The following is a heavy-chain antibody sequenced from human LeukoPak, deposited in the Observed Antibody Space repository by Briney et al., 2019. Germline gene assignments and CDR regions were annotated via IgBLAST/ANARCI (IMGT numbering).Heavy chain of an antibody. CDR3: ANLPSRHYDSSGPAAHFDY. V-gene: IGHV3-30*18. Sequence: PGGSLRLSCAASGFTFGSYGMHWVRQTPGKGLEWVAVISYDGSNKYYADSVKGRFTISRDNSKNTLYLQMNSLRAEDTAVYYCANLPSRHYDSSGPAAHFDYWGQGTLVTVSS. CDR2: ISYDGSNK. D-gene: IGHD3-22*01. CDR1: GFTFGSYG. J-gene: IGHJ4*02.